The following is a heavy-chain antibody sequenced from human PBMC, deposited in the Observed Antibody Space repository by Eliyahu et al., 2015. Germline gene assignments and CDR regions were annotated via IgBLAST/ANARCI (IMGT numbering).Heavy chain of an antibody. CDR3: ARHPWYSSSWYVNWFDP. CDR1: GGSISSYY. J-gene: IGHJ5*02. V-gene: IGHV4-59*08. CDR2: IYYSGST. Sequence: QVQLQESGPGLVKPSETLSLTCTXSGGSISSYYWSWIRQPPGKGLEWIGYIYYSGSTNYNPSLKSRVTISVDTSKNQFSLKLSSVTAADTAVYYCARHPWYSSSWYVNWFDPWGQGTLVTVSS. D-gene: IGHD6-13*01.